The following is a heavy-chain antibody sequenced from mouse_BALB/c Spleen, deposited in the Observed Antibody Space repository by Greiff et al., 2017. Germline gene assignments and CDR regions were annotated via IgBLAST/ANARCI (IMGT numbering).Heavy chain of an antibody. CDR1: GFTFSDYY. D-gene: IGHD4-1*01. Sequence: QLKESGGGLVKPGGSLKLSCAASGFTFSDYYMYWVRQTPEKRLEWVATISDGGSYTYYPDSVKGRFTISRDNAKNNLYLQMSSLKSEDTAMYYCARAGAAYWGQGTLVTVSA. V-gene: IGHV5-4*02. CDR2: ISDGGSYT. CDR3: ARAGAAY. J-gene: IGHJ3*01.